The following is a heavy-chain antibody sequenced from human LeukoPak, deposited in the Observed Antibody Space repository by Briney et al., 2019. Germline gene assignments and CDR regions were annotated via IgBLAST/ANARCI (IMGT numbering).Heavy chain of an antibody. J-gene: IGHJ5*02. V-gene: IGHV1-69*04. CDR1: GGTFSSYA. Sequence: SVTVSCKASGGTFSSYAISWVRQAPGQGLEWMGRIIPILGIANYAQKFQGRVTITADKSTSTAYMELSSLRSEDTAVYYCARDLRSCSGGECYEYKWFDPWGQGTLVTVSS. D-gene: IGHD2-21*01. CDR2: IIPILGIA. CDR3: ARDLRSCSGGECYEYKWFDP.